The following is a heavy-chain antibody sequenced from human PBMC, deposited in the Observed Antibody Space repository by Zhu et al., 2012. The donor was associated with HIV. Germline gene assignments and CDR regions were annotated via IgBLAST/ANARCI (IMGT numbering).Heavy chain of an antibody. Sequence: QVQLQESGPGLVKPSQTLSLTCTMSGGSISSSGYYWSWIRQPPGKGLEWIGYIYYSGSTYYNPSLKSRVTISVDTSKNQFSLNLNSVTAADTAVYYCASTTISPAGXHYYYYIDVWGKGTTVTVSS. CDR3: ASTTISPAGXHYYYYIDV. CDR1: GGSISSSGYY. J-gene: IGHJ6*03. V-gene: IGHV4-30-4*08. D-gene: IGHD6-13*01. CDR2: IYYSGST.